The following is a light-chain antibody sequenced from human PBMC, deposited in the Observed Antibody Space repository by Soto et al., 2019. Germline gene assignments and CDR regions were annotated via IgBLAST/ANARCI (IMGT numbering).Light chain of an antibody. CDR3: AAWDDSLNYV. J-gene: IGLJ1*01. CDR1: SSNIGSNT. Sequence: VLTQPPSASGTPGQRVTISCSGSSSNIGSNTVNWYQQLPGTAPKLLIYSNNQRPSGVPDRFSGSKSGTSASLAISGLQSEDEADYYCAAWDDSLNYVFGTGTKVTVL. CDR2: SNN. V-gene: IGLV1-44*01.